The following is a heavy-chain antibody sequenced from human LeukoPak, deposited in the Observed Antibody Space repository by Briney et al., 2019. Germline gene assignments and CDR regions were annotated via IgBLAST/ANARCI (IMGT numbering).Heavy chain of an antibody. CDR1: GYSFTTYY. V-gene: IGHV1-46*01. CDR3: ARRRNNCLDV. J-gene: IGHJ6*02. D-gene: IGHD1-1*01. Sequence: ASVKVSCKASGYSFTTYYMHWARQAPGQGLEWMGIINPSGGSTSYAQKFRGRVTMTRDTSTSTVYMEVSSLRSEDTAVYYCARRRNNCLDVWGQGTTVTVSS. CDR2: INPSGGST.